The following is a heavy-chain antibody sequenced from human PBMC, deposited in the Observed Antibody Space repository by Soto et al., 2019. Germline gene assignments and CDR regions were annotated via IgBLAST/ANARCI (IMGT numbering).Heavy chain of an antibody. CDR3: ARDPPYSISSYQSLYGMDV. J-gene: IGHJ6*02. Sequence: QPGGSLRLSCAASGFAFSNYGMHWVRQAPGKGLEWVALIYYDGTNKYYEDSVKGRFTISRDNSKNTLYLQMNSLRAEDTAVYYCARDPPYSISSYQSLYGMDVWGPGTTVTVSS. CDR2: IYYDGTNK. V-gene: IGHV3-33*01. D-gene: IGHD6-6*01. CDR1: GFAFSNYG.